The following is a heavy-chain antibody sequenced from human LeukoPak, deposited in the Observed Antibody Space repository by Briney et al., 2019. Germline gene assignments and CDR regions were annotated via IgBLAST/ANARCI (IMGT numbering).Heavy chain of an antibody. Sequence: ETLSLTFAFSGASISTYYWSWIRQPQAKGLERIGYIYSSGTNNNNPSLRSRVTISLDTSKNQFSLRLSSVTAADTAHYYCARVRNYPDAFDIWSHGTMVTVSS. J-gene: IGHJ3*02. CDR3: ARVRNYPDAFDI. V-gene: IGHV4-59*01. CDR2: IYSSGTN. CDR1: GASISTYY. D-gene: IGHD3-16*02.